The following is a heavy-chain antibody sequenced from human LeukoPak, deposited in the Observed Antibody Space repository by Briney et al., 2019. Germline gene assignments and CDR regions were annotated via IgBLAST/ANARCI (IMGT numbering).Heavy chain of an antibody. CDR3: ARDVKAGYSSPTYGMDV. D-gene: IGHD6-13*01. CDR2: INPNSGGT. J-gene: IGHJ6*02. V-gene: IGHV1-2*04. CDR1: GYTFTGYY. Sequence: GASVKVSCKASGYTFTGYYMHWVRQAPGQGLEWMGRINPNSGGTNYAQKFQGWVTMTRDTSISTAYMELSRLRSDDTAVYYCARDVKAGYSSPTYGMDVWGQGTTVTVSS.